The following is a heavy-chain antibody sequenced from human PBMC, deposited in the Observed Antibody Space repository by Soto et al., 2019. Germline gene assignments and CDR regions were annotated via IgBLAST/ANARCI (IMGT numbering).Heavy chain of an antibody. D-gene: IGHD6-25*01. CDR3: AREGSAGYFDY. V-gene: IGHV3-53*01. CDR2: IYSGGST. Sequence: EVQLVESGGGLIQPGGSLRLSCAASGFTVSSNYMSWVRQAPGKGLEWVSVIYSGGSTYYADSVKGRFTISRDHSKNTLYRHMARLRAEETAVWYCAREGSAGYFDYWGQGTLVTVSS. CDR1: GFTVSSNY. J-gene: IGHJ4*02.